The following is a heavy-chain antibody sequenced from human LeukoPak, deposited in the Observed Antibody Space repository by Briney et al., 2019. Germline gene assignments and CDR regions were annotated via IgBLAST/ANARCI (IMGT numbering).Heavy chain of an antibody. Sequence: GGSLRLSCAASGFTFSSYAMHWVRQAPGKGLEWVAVISYDGSNKYYADSVKGRFTISRDNSKNTLYLQMNSLRAEDTAVYYCARAEWELLGQVEYWGQGTLVTGSS. V-gene: IGHV3-30-3*01. CDR3: ARAEWELLGQVEY. D-gene: IGHD1-26*01. CDR1: GFTFSSYA. CDR2: ISYDGSNK. J-gene: IGHJ4*02.